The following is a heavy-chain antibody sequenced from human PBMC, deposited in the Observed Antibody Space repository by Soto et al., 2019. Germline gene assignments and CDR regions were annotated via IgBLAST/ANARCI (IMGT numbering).Heavy chain of an antibody. CDR3: ARLKGGHPRWRAEYPQH. CDR2: IYYSGST. V-gene: IGHV4-39*01. D-gene: IGHD2-15*01. Sequence: SETLSLTCTVSGGSISSRTHYWGWIRQPPGKGLEWIGTIYYSGSTYYNPSLKSRVTISVDTSKNQFSLKLNSVTAADTAVFYFARLKGGHPRWRAEYPQHSGQGTMVTVYS. J-gene: IGHJ1*01. CDR1: GGSISSRTHY.